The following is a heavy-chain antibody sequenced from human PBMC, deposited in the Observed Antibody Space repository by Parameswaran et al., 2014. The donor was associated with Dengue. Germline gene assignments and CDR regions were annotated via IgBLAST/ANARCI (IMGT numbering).Heavy chain of an antibody. CDR3: ARDRGGSPDY. J-gene: IGHJ4*02. V-gene: IGHV3-74*01. CDR2: INGDGSGT. D-gene: IGHD1-26*01. Sequence: MPGVRQAPGKGLVWVSRINGDGSGTDYADSVKGRFTISRDNAKNTLYLQMNSLRAEDTALYYCARDRGGSPDYWGQGTLVTVSS.